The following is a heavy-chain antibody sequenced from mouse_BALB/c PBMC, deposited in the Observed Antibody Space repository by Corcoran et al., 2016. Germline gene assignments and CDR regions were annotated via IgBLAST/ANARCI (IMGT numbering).Heavy chain of an antibody. Sequence: EVKLLESGGGLVQPGGSLKLSCAASGFEFSRYWMSWVRQAPGKGLEWIGEINPDSSTINYKPSLKDKFIISRDNAKNTLYLQMSKVRSEDTALYYCARSDGYYGFAYWGQGTLVTVSA. D-gene: IGHD2-3*01. CDR1: GFEFSRYW. V-gene: IGHV4-1*02. CDR2: INPDSSTI. J-gene: IGHJ3*01. CDR3: ARSDGYYGFAY.